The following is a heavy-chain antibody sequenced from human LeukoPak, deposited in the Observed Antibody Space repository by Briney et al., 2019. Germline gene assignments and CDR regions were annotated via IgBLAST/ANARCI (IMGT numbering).Heavy chain of an antibody. D-gene: IGHD6-13*01. Sequence: GGSLGLSCAASGFTFSSYGMHWVRQAPGKGLEWVAFIRYDGSNKYYADSVKGRFTISRDNSKNTLYLQMNSLRAEDTAVYYCAKRKLRIAAAGSDSGAFDYWGQGTLVTVSS. CDR1: GFTFSSYG. CDR3: AKRKLRIAAAGSDSGAFDY. J-gene: IGHJ4*02. V-gene: IGHV3-30*02. CDR2: IRYDGSNK.